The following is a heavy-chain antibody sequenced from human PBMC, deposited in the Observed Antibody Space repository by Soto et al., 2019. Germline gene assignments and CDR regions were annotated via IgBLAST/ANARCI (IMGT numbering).Heavy chain of an antibody. CDR3: ARGGYDIVVVPAADDAFDI. Sequence: GASVKVSCKASGYTFTSYGISWVRQAPGQGLEWMGWISAYNGNTNYAQKLQGRVTMTTDTSTSTAYMELRRLRSDDTAVYYCARGGYDIVVVPAADDAFDIWGQGTMVTVSS. V-gene: IGHV1-18*01. J-gene: IGHJ3*02. CDR2: ISAYNGNT. CDR1: GYTFTSYG. D-gene: IGHD2-2*01.